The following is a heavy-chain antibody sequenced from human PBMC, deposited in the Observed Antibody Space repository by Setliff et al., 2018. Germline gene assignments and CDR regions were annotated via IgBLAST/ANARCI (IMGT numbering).Heavy chain of an antibody. CDR3: ARGWVLGAFDI. D-gene: IGHD2-8*01. V-gene: IGHV4-61*02. J-gene: IGHJ3*02. CDR1: GGSISSGLYY. CDR2: LYAGGST. Sequence: SETLSLTCTVSGGSISSGLYYWSWIRQPAGRGLEWIGRLYAGGSTNYNPSHKSRATISGDTSNDRLSLRLTSVTAADTAVYYCARGWVLGAFDIWG.